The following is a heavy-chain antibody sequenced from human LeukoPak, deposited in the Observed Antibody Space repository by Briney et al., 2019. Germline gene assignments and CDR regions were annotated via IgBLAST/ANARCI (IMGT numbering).Heavy chain of an antibody. D-gene: IGHD2-2*01. J-gene: IGHJ6*02. CDR3: AREAGVPGYGMDV. V-gene: IGHV4-31*11. Sequence: PSETLSLTCAVYGGSFSGYYWSWIRQHPGKGLEWIGYIYYSGSTYYNPSLKSRVTISVDTSKNQFSLKLSSVAAADTAVYYCAREAGVPGYGMDVWGQGTTVTVSS. CDR2: IYYSGST. CDR1: GGSFSGYY.